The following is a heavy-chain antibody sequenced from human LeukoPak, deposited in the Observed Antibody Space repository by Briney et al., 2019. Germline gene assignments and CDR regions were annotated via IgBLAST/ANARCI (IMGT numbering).Heavy chain of an antibody. D-gene: IGHD6-13*01. CDR2: INPNSGGT. J-gene: IGHJ6*03. V-gene: IGHV1-2*06. Sequence: GASVKVSCKASGYTFTGYYMHWVRQAPGQGLEWMGRINPNSGGTNYAQKFQGRVTMTRDTSISTAYMELSRLRSDDTAVYYCVLAAASYYYMDVWGKGTTFTVSS. CDR1: GYTFTGYY. CDR3: VLAAASYYYMDV.